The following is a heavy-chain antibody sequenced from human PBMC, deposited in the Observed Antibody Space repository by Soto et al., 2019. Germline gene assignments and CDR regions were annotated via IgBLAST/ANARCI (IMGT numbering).Heavy chain of an antibody. CDR2: ISSNGGST. CDR1: GFTFSSYA. V-gene: IGHV3-64*01. CDR3: ARTATRAFWSXXXXLMDYYYMDV. Sequence: EVQLVESGGGLVQPGGSLRLSCAASGFTFSSYAMHWVRQAPGKGLEYVSAISSNGGSTYYANSVKGRFTISRDNSKXTLYLQMGSLRAEXXAVYYCARTATRAFWSXXXXLMDYYYMDVWGKGTTVTVSS. J-gene: IGHJ6*03. D-gene: IGHD3-3*01.